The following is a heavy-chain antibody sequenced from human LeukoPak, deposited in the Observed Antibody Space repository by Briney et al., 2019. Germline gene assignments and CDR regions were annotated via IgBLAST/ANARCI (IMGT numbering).Heavy chain of an antibody. D-gene: IGHD2-2*01. CDR1: GGSISSGGYY. CDR3: ARGLSYCSSTSCYGFYIRAAAGGHDAFDI. Sequence: PSQTLSLTCTVSGGSISSGGYYWSWIRQHPGKGLEWIGYIYYSGSTYYNSSLKSRVTISVDTSKNQFSLKLSSVTAADTAVYYCARGLSYCSSTSCYGFYIRAAAGGHDAFDIWGQGTMVTVSS. J-gene: IGHJ3*02. CDR2: IYYSGST. V-gene: IGHV4-31*03.